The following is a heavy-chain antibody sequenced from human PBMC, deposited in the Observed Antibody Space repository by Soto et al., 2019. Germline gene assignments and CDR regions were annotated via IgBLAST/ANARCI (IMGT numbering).Heavy chain of an antibody. V-gene: IGHV1-69*13. D-gene: IGHD6-19*01. J-gene: IGHJ4*02. CDR1: GGTFSSYA. CDR3: ARAYIAVAGPFDY. CDR2: IIPIFGTA. Sequence: ASVKVSCKASGGTFSSYAISWVRQAPGQGLEWMGVIIPIFGTANYAQKFQGRVTITADESTSTAYMELSSLRAEDTAVYYCARAYIAVAGPFDYWGQGTLVTVSS.